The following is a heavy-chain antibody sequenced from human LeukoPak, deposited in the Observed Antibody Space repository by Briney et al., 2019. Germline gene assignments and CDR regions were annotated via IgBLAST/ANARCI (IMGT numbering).Heavy chain of an antibody. Sequence: GSLRLSCAASGNYWMHWVRQVPGKGLVWVSHINSDGSWTSYADSVKGRFTISKDNAKNTVYLQMNSLRAEDTAVYYCVSFYETYWGRGTLVTVSS. D-gene: IGHD2/OR15-2a*01. V-gene: IGHV3-74*01. CDR2: INSDGSWT. CDR1: GNYW. CDR3: VSFYETY. J-gene: IGHJ4*02.